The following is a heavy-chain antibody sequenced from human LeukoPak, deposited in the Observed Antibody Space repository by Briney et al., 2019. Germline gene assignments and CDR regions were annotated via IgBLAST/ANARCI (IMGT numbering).Heavy chain of an antibody. V-gene: IGHV4-59*11. Sequence: PSETLSLTCAVSGGSISGHYWSWIRQPPGKGLEWIGYVYYSGKTYYGSSLRSRVTISVDTSKNHFSLKLTSVTAADTAVYYCARLLDNDSSGDPDTFDMWGQGTMVTVSS. CDR2: VYYSGKT. D-gene: IGHD3-22*01. CDR1: GGSISGHY. J-gene: IGHJ3*02. CDR3: ARLLDNDSSGDPDTFDM.